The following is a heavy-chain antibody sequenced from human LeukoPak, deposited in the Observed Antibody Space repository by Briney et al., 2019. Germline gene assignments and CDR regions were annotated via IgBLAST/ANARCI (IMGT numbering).Heavy chain of an antibody. D-gene: IGHD6-6*01. CDR3: ARDWSTSSYGMDV. J-gene: IGHJ6*02. V-gene: IGHV3-11*06. CDR2: ISSSSSYT. CDR1: GFTFSDYY. Sequence: PGGSLRLSCAASGFTFSDYYMSWIRQDPGKGLEWVSYISSSSSYTNYADSVKGRFTISRDNAKNSLYLQMNSLRAEDTAVYYCARDWSTSSYGMDVWGQGTTVTVSS.